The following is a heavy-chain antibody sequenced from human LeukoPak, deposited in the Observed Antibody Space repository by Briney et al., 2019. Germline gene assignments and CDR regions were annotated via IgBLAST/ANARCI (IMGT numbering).Heavy chain of an antibody. J-gene: IGHJ4*02. Sequence: PSETLSLTCTVSGGSISTYSWTWIRQPPGKGLEWIGCIYYDGSTNSNPSLKSRVTISVDTSRNQFSLKLSSVTAADTAVYYCARGDYAYFFDYWGQGTLVTVSS. D-gene: IGHD4-17*01. V-gene: IGHV4-59*01. CDR3: ARGDYAYFFDY. CDR2: IYYDGST. CDR1: GGSISTYS.